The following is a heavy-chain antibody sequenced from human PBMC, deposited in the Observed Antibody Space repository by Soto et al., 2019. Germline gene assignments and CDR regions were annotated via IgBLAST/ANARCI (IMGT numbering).Heavy chain of an antibody. V-gene: IGHV4-30-4*01. CDR2: ISYSGSS. Sequence: PSETLSLTCNVSGVSLSNGASYWSWIRQPQGRGPEWMGDISYSGSSHYNPSLRSRLTISVDTSKSQFSLRLNSVTAAYTAMYYFARLLQLTMDVVIFDHWGLGTLVTVSS. J-gene: IGHJ4*02. D-gene: IGHD3-10*01. CDR1: GVSLSNGASY. CDR3: ARLLQLTMDVVIFDH.